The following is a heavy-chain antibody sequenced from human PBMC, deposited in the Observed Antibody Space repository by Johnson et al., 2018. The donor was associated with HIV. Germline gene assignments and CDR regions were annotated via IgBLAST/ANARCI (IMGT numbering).Heavy chain of an antibody. CDR1: GFLVSSNY. CDR2: IYSGGSI. D-gene: IGHD3-22*01. V-gene: IGHV3-53*01. Sequence: VQLMESGGGLIQPGGSLRLSCAASGFLVSSNYMSWVRQAPGKGLEWVSVIYSGGSIYYADSVKGRFTISRDNSKNTLYLQMNSLRAEDTAVYYCARGRPSGSHDAFDIWGQGTMVTVSS. CDR3: ARGRPSGSHDAFDI. J-gene: IGHJ3*02.